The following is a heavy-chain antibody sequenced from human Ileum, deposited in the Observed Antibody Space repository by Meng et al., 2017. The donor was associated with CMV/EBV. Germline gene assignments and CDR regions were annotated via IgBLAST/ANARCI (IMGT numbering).Heavy chain of an antibody. J-gene: IGHJ4*02. CDR2: SSDSGSAT. CDR3: TKSDCGGAGCKLLDH. Sequence: GESLKISCATSGFTFNNFAMSWVRQAPGKRLEWVSASSDSGSATSYADSVKGRFTISRDSSKNTLYLQMNSLKAEDTAIYYCTKSDCGGAGCKLLDHWGQGTLVTVSS. V-gene: IGHV3-23*01. CDR1: GFTFNNFA. D-gene: IGHD2-21*01.